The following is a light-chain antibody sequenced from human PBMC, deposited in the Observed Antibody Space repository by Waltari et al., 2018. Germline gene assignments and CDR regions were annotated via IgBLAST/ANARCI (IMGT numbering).Light chain of an antibody. CDR1: QTVRTF. CDR2: DAS. J-gene: IGKJ2*01. V-gene: IGKV3-11*01. CDR3: QQRSSWPYT. Sequence: EIVLTQSPATLTLSPGDTATLSCRASQTVRTFLAWDQQKPGHAPRLLIFDASSGATGISPKFRGSGSGTDFTLTVNNLEPEDFAVYYCQQRSSWPYTFGQGTRVDFK.